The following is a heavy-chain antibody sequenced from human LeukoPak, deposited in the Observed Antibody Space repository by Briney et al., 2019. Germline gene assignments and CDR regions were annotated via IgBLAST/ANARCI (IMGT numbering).Heavy chain of an antibody. V-gene: IGHV3-21*01. Sequence: GSLRLSCAASGFTFSSYSMNWVRQAPGKGLEWVSSISSSSSYIYYADSVKGRLTISRDNAKNSLYLQMNSLRAEDTAVYYCARERQQLADYWGQGTLVTVSS. CDR2: ISSSSSYI. CDR3: ARERQQLADY. J-gene: IGHJ4*02. CDR1: GFTFSSYS. D-gene: IGHD6-13*01.